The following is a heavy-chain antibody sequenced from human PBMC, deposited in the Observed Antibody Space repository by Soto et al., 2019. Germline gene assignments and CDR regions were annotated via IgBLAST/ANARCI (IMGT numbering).Heavy chain of an antibody. CDR3: ASLPSLHLVDY. CDR2: IFYVVST. J-gene: IGHJ4*02. Sequence: PAETLSLTCAVSGSSINSNGYYWGWIGQAPGEGLEWIGSIFYVVSTYSTPSLKSRVTVSVDTSKNQFSLNLMSVTAADPAVYYCASLPSLHLVDYWGQGTLVTVSS. D-gene: IGHD3-3*02. V-gene: IGHV4-39*01. CDR1: GSSINSNGYY.